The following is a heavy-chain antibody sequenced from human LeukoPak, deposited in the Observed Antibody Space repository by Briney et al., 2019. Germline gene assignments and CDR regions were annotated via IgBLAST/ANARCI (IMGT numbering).Heavy chain of an antibody. CDR1: GDSIASIDW. Sequence: SETLSLTCAVSGDSIASIDWWSWVRQAPGKGLEWIGEIYHSGSPNYNPSLQGRVTMSVDKSKTQFSLTLTSVTAADTAVYYCARVDYGDYYWYFDLWGRGTLVTVSS. D-gene: IGHD4-17*01. CDR3: ARVDYGDYYWYFDL. CDR2: IYHSGSP. J-gene: IGHJ2*01. V-gene: IGHV4-4*02.